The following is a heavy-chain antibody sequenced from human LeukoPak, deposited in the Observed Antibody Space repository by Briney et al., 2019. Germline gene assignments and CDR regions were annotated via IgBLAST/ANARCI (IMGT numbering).Heavy chain of an antibody. V-gene: IGHV3-7*01. Sequence: GGSLRLSCAASGFTFSSYWMGWVRKAPGKGLEWVANIMQDGSEKYYVDYVKGRFTISRDNAKNSLYLQMNSLRDEDTAVYYCARADTTMVDPYIDYWGQGTLVTVSS. CDR2: IMQDGSEK. CDR3: ARADTTMVDPYIDY. J-gene: IGHJ4*02. CDR1: GFTFSSYW. D-gene: IGHD5-18*01.